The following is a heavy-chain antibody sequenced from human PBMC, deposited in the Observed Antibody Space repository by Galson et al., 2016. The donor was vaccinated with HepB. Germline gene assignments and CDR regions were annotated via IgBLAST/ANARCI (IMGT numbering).Heavy chain of an antibody. CDR3: AKSGFLDVYNWFDP. Sequence: SLRLSCAASGFAFSNYAVNWVRQTPGEGLEWVSTISGSRANTYYADSVKGRFTISGDNSKNTLYLQMNNLRAEDTAVYYCAKSGFLDVYNWFDPWGQGTLVIVSS. D-gene: IGHD3-16*01. CDR1: GFAFSNYA. V-gene: IGHV3-23*01. CDR2: ISGSRANT. J-gene: IGHJ5*02.